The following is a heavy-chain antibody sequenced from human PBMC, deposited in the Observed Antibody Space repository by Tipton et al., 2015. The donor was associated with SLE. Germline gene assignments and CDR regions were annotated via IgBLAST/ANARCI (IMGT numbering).Heavy chain of an antibody. V-gene: IGHV3-33*01. CDR2: IWYDGSNK. D-gene: IGHD3-16*01. CDR3: VSGWGANHHHSYFES. J-gene: IGHJ4*02. Sequence: SLRLSCAASGFTFSSYGMHWVRQAPGKGLEWVAVIWYDGSNKYYADPVKGRFTISRDNSKNTVYLQMNSLTAEDTALYYCVSGWGANHHHSYFESWGQGTLVTVSS. CDR1: GFTFSSYG.